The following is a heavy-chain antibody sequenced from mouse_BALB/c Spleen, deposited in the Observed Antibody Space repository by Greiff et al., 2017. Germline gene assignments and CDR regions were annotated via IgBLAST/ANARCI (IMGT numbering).Heavy chain of an antibody. CDR2: IDPSDSYT. CDR3: ARRGNYGYDEGFDY. J-gene: IGHJ2*01. Sequence: QVQLQQSGAELVKPGASVKLSCKASGYTFTSYWMHWVKQRPGQGLEWIGEIDPSDSYTNYNQKFKGKATLTVDKSSSTAYMQLSSLTSEDSAVYYCARRGNYGYDEGFDYWGQGTTLTVSS. CDR1: GYTFTSYW. V-gene: IGHV1-69*02. D-gene: IGHD2-2*01.